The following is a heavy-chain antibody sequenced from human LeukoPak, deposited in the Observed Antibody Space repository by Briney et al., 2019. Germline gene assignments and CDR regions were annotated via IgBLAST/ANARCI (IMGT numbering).Heavy chain of an antibody. CDR2: INPNSGGT. D-gene: IGHD7-27*01. J-gene: IGHJ3*02. CDR1: GYTFTDNH. V-gene: IGHV1-2*02. Sequence: GASVKVSCNASGYTFTDNHMYWIRQSPGQGPECMGWINPNSGGTNYAQKFQGRITMTRDTSISTAYMELSRLTSDDTAIYFCARELGRNAFDIWGQGTLLTVSP. CDR3: ARELGRNAFDI.